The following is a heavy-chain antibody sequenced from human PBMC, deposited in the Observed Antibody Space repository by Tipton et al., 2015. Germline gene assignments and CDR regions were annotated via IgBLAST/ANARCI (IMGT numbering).Heavy chain of an antibody. CDR3: ATGQVAEWFDP. CDR2: INHTGST. CDR1: DESFSGYY. V-gene: IGHV4-34*01. D-gene: IGHD5-12*01. Sequence: TLSLTCAVHDESFSGYYWSWIRQPPGKGLEWIGEINHTGSTKYTPSLKSRVFISVDTSKKQFSLRLSSMTAADTAVYYCATGQVAEWFDPWGQGTLVTVSS. J-gene: IGHJ5*02.